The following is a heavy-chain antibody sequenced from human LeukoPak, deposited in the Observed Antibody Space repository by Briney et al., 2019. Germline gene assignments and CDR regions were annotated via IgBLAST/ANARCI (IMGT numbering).Heavy chain of an antibody. CDR2: ISSSLDSSM. Sequence: GGSLRLSCAASGFTFNVYSMNWVRQASGEGLEWVSFISSSLDSSMYYAYSVKGRFTISRDNAKNSLYLQMNSLRAEDTAVYYCARGVRDILSGYYTDYYFYYMDVWGKGTTVTVSS. CDR3: ARGVRDILSGYYTDYYFYYMDV. D-gene: IGHD3-3*01. CDR1: GFTFNVYS. V-gene: IGHV3-48*01. J-gene: IGHJ6*03.